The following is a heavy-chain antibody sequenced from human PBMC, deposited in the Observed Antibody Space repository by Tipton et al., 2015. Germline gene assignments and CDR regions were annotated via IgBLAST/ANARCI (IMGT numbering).Heavy chain of an antibody. Sequence: TLSLTCAVSGGSISSSNWWSWVRQPPGKGLEWIGEIYHSGSTNYNPSLKSRVTISVDTSKNQFFLRVTSVTAADTAVYYCARIRGRYVLDHWGQGTLVTVSS. CDR3: ARIRGRYVLDH. J-gene: IGHJ4*02. CDR1: GGSISSSNW. CDR2: IYHSGST. D-gene: IGHD3-16*01. V-gene: IGHV4-4*02.